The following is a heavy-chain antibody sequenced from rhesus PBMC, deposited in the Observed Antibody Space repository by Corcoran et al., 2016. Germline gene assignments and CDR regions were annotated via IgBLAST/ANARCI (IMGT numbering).Heavy chain of an antibody. J-gene: IGHJ4*01. CDR3: ASVVAAAGPDD. CDR1: GGSISRSNW. Sequence: QLQLQESGPAVVKPSETLSLTCAVSGGSISRSNWWSWSRQSPGKGLEWIGGIYGSGGSTEYNPSLKRRGTISKDTSKNQFCLKLSSVTAADTAVYYCASVVAAAGPDDWGQGVLVTVSS. CDR2: IYGSGGST. D-gene: IGHD6-25*01. V-gene: IGHV4-93*01.